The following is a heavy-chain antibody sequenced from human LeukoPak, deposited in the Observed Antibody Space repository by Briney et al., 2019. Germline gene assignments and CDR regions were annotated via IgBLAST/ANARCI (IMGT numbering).Heavy chain of an antibody. J-gene: IGHJ4*02. CDR3: AKGSGYDTDFYS. CDR2: ISGSGDNT. CDR1: GFTFSTYV. V-gene: IGHV3-23*01. D-gene: IGHD3-9*01. Sequence: GGSLRLSCATSGFTFSTYVMSWVRQAPGKGLEWVSVISGSGDNTYYADSVKGRFTISRDNSKNTLYLQMNSLRAEDTAVYYCAKGSGYDTDFYSWGQSTLVTASP.